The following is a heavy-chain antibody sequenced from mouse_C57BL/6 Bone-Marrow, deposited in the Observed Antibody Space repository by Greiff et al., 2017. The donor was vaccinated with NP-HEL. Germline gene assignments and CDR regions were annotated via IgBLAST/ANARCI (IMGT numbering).Heavy chain of an antibody. J-gene: IGHJ3*01. Sequence: EVKLMESGGGLVKPGGSLKLSCAASGFTFSSYAMSWVRQTPEKRLEWVATISDGGSYTYYPDNVKGRFTISRDNAKNSLYLQMSHLKSEDTAMYYCARDREGGYYGSTSWFAYWGQGTLVTVSA. V-gene: IGHV5-4*01. CDR1: GFTFSSYA. CDR2: ISDGGSYT. D-gene: IGHD1-1*01. CDR3: ARDREGGYYGSTSWFAY.